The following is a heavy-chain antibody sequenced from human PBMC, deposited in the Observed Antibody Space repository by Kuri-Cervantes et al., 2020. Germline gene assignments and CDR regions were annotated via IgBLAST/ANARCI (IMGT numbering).Heavy chain of an antibody. Sequence: LTLTCAASGFIFSDYYMSWISRAPGKGLEWDSYISTSGSTIYYADSVKGRFTISRDNAKNQLYLQMNSLRAEYTAVYYCASSHIVVVTHDAIDIWGQGTMVTVSS. D-gene: IGHD2-21*02. CDR2: ISTSGSTI. CDR3: ASSHIVVVTHDAIDI. J-gene: IGHJ3*02. V-gene: IGHV3-11*01. CDR1: GFIFSDYY.